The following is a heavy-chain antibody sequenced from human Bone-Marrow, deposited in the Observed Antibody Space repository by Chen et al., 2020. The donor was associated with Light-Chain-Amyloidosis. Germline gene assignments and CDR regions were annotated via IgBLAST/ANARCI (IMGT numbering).Heavy chain of an antibody. V-gene: IGHV3-23*04. CDR2: ISGSGGSR. CDR3: AKDISYDDILPGYPADAFDI. CDR1: GFAFSTHA. Sequence: EVQLVESGGGLLQRGGSLRLSCAASGFAFSTHAMSSVLQAPGKGLEWVSMISGSGGSRYYGDSGKGRLTISRDNSKNALFLQMNSLRAEDTAVYYCAKDISYDDILPGYPADAFDIWGQGTMVTVSS. J-gene: IGHJ3*02. D-gene: IGHD3-9*01.